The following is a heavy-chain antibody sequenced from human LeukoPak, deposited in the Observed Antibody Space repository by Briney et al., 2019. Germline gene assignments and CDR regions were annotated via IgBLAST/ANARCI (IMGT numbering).Heavy chain of an antibody. V-gene: IGHV3-23*01. D-gene: IGHD6-19*01. J-gene: IGHJ3*02. CDR3: AKARSSGWYRPTATNDAFDI. CDR1: GFTFSSYA. Sequence: GGSLRLSCAASGFTFSSYAMSWVRQAPGKGLEWVSAISGSGGSTYYADSVKGRFTISRDNSKNTLYLQMNSLRAEDTAVYYCAKARSSGWYRPTATNDAFDIWGQGTMVTVSS. CDR2: ISGSGGST.